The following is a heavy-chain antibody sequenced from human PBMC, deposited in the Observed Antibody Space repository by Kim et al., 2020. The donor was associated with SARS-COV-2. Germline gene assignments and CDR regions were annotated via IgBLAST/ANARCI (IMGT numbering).Heavy chain of an antibody. Sequence: AYNGNTNYAQKLQGRVTMTTDTSTSTAYMELRSLRSDDTAVYYCARAFDYWGQGTLVTVSS. V-gene: IGHV1-18*01. CDR3: ARAFDY. J-gene: IGHJ4*02. CDR2: AYNGNT.